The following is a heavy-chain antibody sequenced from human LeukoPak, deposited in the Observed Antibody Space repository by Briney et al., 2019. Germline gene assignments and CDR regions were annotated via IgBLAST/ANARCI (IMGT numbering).Heavy chain of an antibody. CDR2: IYYSGST. V-gene: IGHV4-39*01. D-gene: IGHD6-19*01. CDR1: GGSISSSSYY. J-gene: IGHJ4*02. CDR3: ASLEYSIGWTDY. Sequence: SETLSLTCTVSGGSISSSSYYWGWIRQPPGKGLEWIGSIYYSGSTYYNPSLKSRVTISVDTSKNQFSLKLSSVTAADTAVYYCASLEYSIGWTDYWGQGTLVTVSS.